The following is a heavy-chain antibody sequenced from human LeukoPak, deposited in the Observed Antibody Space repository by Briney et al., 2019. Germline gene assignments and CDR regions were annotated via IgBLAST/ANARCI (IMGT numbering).Heavy chain of an antibody. CDR2: INHSGST. D-gene: IGHD2-15*01. J-gene: IGHJ4*02. CDR3: ARGPFAVVAATPFDY. CDR1: GGSFSGYY. V-gene: IGHV4-34*01. Sequence: SETLSLTCAVYGGSFSGYYWSWIRQPPGKGLEWIGEINHSGSTNYNPSLKRRVTISVDTSKNQFSLKLSSVTAADTAVYYCARGPFAVVAATPFDYWGQGTLVTVSS.